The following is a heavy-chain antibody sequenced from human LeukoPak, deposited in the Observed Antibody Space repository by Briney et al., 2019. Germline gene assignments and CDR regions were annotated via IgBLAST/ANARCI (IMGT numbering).Heavy chain of an antibody. CDR1: GYTFTSYG. D-gene: IGHD3-3*01. CDR3: ARGPNYDFWSGYYTFLFDY. CDR2: ISAYNGNT. J-gene: IGHJ4*02. Sequence: ASVKVSCKASGYTFTSYGISWVRQAPGQGLEWMGWISAYNGNTNYAQKLQGRVTMTTDTSTSTAYMELRSLRSDDTAVYYCARGPNYDFWSGYYTFLFDYWGQGTLVTVSS. V-gene: IGHV1-18*01.